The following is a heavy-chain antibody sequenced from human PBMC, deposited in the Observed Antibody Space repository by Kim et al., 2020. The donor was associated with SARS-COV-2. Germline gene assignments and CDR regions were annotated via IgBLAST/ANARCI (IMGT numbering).Heavy chain of an antibody. CDR3: AVGYSGYDYYFDY. J-gene: IGHJ4*02. D-gene: IGHD5-12*01. Sequence: SETLSLTCTVSGGSISSGGYYWSWIRQHPGKGLEWIGYIYYSGSTYYNPSLKSRVTISVDTSKNQFSLKLSSVTAADTAVYYCAVGYSGYDYYFDYWGQGTLVTVSS. CDR2: IYYSGST. CDR1: GGSISSGGYY. V-gene: IGHV4-31*03.